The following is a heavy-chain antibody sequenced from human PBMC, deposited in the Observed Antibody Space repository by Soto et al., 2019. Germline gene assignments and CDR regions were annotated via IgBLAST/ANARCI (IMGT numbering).Heavy chain of an antibody. CDR2: ISGSGGST. J-gene: IGHJ4*02. V-gene: IGHV3-23*01. D-gene: IGHD3-3*01. Sequence: EVQLLESGGGLVQPGGSLRLSCAASGFTFSSYAMSWVRQAPGKGLEWVSAISGSGGSTYYADSVQGRFTISRDNSKNTLYLQMNSLRAEDTAVYYCAKEFDVLRFLEWLLYDYWGQGTLVTVSS. CDR1: GFTFSSYA. CDR3: AKEFDVLRFLEWLLYDY.